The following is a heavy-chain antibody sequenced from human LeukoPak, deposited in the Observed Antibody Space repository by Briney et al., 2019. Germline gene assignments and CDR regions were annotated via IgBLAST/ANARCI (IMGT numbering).Heavy chain of an antibody. D-gene: IGHD3-10*01. V-gene: IGHV1-2*04. Sequence: ASVKVSCKASGYTFTSYGISWVRQAPGQGLEWMGWINPKSGGTNYAQKFQGWVTMTRDTSISTAYMELSRLRSDDTAVYYCARDLFMEDYGSGSYGYWGQGTLVTVSS. J-gene: IGHJ4*02. CDR3: ARDLFMEDYGSGSYGY. CDR1: GYTFTSYG. CDR2: INPKSGGT.